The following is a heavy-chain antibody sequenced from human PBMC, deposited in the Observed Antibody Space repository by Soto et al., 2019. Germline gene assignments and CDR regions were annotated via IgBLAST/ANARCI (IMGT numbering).Heavy chain of an antibody. J-gene: IGHJ4*02. D-gene: IGHD3-10*01. Sequence: GESLKISCQGSGYTFTKSWIAWVRQMPGEGLEWVGIIYPGDSDTRYSPSSQGQVTISADKSINTVYLQWSSLKASDTAMYYCARRGGFGRMYYFDFWGQGTLVTVSS. CDR3: ARRGGFGRMYYFDF. CDR2: IYPGDSDT. CDR1: GYTFTKSW. V-gene: IGHV5-51*01.